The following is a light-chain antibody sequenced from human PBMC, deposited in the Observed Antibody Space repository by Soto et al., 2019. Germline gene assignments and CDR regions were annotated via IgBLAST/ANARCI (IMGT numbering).Light chain of an antibody. V-gene: IGLV2-14*01. CDR3: SSYTSSSTRV. CDR2: AVS. J-gene: IGLJ3*02. CDR1: SSDVGGYNY. Sequence: QSALTQPASVSGSPGQSIPISCTGTSSDVGGYNYVSWYQQHPGKAPKLMIYAVSNRPSGGSNRFSGSKSGNTASLTISGLQAEDEADYYCSSYTSSSTRVFGGGTKLTVL.